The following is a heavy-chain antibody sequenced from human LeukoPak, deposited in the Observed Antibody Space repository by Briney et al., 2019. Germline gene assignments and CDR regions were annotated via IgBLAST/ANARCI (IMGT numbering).Heavy chain of an antibody. D-gene: IGHD2-2*01. CDR2: LYHPDST. V-gene: IGHV4-38-2*01. CDR3: ARQYDSYFYYYLDL. Sequence: SETLSLTCAVSGYPINNAYYWVWIRQPPGKGLEWIGSLYHPDSTYYNPSLKSRVTMSVDTSRNQFSLKLSFVTAGDTAVYYCARQYDSYFYYYLDLWGTGTTVTVSS. J-gene: IGHJ6*03. CDR1: GYPINNAYY.